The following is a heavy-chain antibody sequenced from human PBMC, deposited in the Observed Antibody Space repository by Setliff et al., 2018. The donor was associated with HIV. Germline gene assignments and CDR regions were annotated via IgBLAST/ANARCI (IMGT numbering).Heavy chain of an antibody. Sequence: PGGSLRLSCAASGFTVSSSSMTWVRQGPGKGLEWVSIVHRDGTTDYADSVRGRFTISTDNSENTLYLQMNSLRADDTAVYYCAKSTEGRSGPHNAFHIWGQGTMVTVSS. CDR3: AKSTEGRSGPHNAFHI. CDR1: GFTVSSSS. CDR2: VHRDGTT. J-gene: IGHJ3*02. V-gene: IGHV3-53*01. D-gene: IGHD3-10*01.